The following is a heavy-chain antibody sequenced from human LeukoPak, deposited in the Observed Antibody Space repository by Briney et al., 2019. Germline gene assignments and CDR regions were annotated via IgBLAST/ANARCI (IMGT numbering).Heavy chain of an antibody. CDR2: ISGSGGST. CDR1: GFTFSTYA. Sequence: GGSLRLSCAASGFTFSTYAMSWVRRAPGKGLEWVLLISGSGGSTYYADSVKGRFTISRDNSKNTVYLQMNSLRAEDTALYYCAKGWSEYFDCWGQGTLVTVSS. D-gene: IGHD2-15*01. V-gene: IGHV3-23*01. CDR3: AKGWSEYFDC. J-gene: IGHJ4*02.